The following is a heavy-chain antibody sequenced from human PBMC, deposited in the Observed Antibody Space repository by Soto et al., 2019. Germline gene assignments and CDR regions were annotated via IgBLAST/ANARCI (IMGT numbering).Heavy chain of an antibody. V-gene: IGHV3-30*03. Sequence: GGSLSLACAASGFTFSSYGMHWVRQAPGKGLEWVAVISYDGSNKYYADSVKGRFTISRDNSKNTLYLQMNSLRAEDTAVYYCARVLIAAAAEFDYWGQGTLVTVSS. J-gene: IGHJ4*02. CDR3: ARVLIAAAAEFDY. CDR2: ISYDGSNK. D-gene: IGHD6-13*01. CDR1: GFTFSSYG.